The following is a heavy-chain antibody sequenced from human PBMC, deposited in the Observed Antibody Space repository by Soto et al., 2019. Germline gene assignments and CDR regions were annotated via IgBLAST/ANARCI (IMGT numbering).Heavy chain of an antibody. V-gene: IGHV4-59*01. CDR3: ARDSRVCGGDCYYYYYGMDV. J-gene: IGHJ6*02. CDR1: GGSISSYY. D-gene: IGHD2-21*02. CDR2: IYYSGST. Sequence: NPSETLSLTCTVSGGSISSYYWSWIRQPPGKGLEWIGYIYYSGSTNYNPSLKSRVTISVDTSKNQFSLKLSSVTAADTAVYYCARDSRVCGGDCYYYYYGMDVWGQGTTVTVSS.